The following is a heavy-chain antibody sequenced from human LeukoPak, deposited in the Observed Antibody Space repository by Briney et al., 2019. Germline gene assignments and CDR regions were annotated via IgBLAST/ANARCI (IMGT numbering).Heavy chain of an antibody. D-gene: IGHD6-19*01. CDR2: ISDSGDIT. J-gene: IGHJ4*02. Sequence: GGSLRLSCAASGFAFSNQAMGWVRQAPGKGLEWVSVISDSGDITYYADSVKGRFTISRDNSKNTLLLQMNSLRAEDTAVYYCAKDARRTSGWYFFDYWGQGTLVTVSS. V-gene: IGHV3-23*01. CDR3: AKDARRTSGWYFFDY. CDR1: GFAFSNQA.